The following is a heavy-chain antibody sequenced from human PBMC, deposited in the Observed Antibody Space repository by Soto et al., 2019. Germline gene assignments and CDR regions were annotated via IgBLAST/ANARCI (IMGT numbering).Heavy chain of an antibody. D-gene: IGHD3-10*01. CDR2: IYYSGST. CDR3: ARESGGPFDY. V-gene: IGHV4-59*01. Sequence: SSETLSLTCTVSGGSISSYYWSWIRQPPGKGLEWIGYIYYSGSTNYNPSLKSRVTISVDTSKNQFSLKLSSVTAADTAVYYCARESGGPFDYWGQGTLVTVSS. J-gene: IGHJ4*02. CDR1: GGSISSYY.